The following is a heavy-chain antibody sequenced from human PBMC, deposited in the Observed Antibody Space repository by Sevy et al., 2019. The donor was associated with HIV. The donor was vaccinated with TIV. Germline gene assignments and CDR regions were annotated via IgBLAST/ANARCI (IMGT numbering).Heavy chain of an antibody. CDR2: IWYDGSNK. CDR3: ARLSPYSGSYLSDWYFDL. V-gene: IGHV3-33*01. J-gene: IGHJ2*01. Sequence: GGSLRLSCAASGFTFSSYGMHWVRQAPGKGLEWVAVIWYDGSNKYYADTVKGRFTISRDNSKNTLYLQMNSLRAEDTAVYYCARLSPYSGSYLSDWYFDLWGRGTLVTVSS. CDR1: GFTFSSYG. D-gene: IGHD1-26*01.